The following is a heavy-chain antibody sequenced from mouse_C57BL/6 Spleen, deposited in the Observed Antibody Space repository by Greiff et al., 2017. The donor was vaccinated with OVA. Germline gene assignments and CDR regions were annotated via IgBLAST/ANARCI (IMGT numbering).Heavy chain of an antibody. CDR3: ARSKLTGTGAMDY. V-gene: IGHV1-82*01. CDR1: GYAFSSSW. Sequence: VQLKESGPELVKPGASVKISCKASGYAFSSSWMNWVKQRPGKGLEWIGRIYPGDGDTNYNGKFKGKATLTADKSSSTAYMQLSSLTSEDSAVYFCARSKLTGTGAMDYWGQGTSVTVSS. CDR2: IYPGDGDT. D-gene: IGHD4-1*01. J-gene: IGHJ4*01.